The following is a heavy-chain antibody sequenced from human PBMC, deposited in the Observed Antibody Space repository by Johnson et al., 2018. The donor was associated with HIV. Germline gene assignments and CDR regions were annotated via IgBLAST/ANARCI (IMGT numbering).Heavy chain of an antibody. Sequence: VHLLESGGGVVRPGGSLRLSCAASGFTFDDYGMSWVRQAPGKGLEWVSGINWHGGSTGYADSVKGRFTISRDNDKNSLYLQMNSLRAEDTALYYCARALPYSSSHTDAFDIWVKGQWSPSLQ. CDR2: INWHGGST. CDR3: ARALPYSSSHTDAFDI. D-gene: IGHD6-6*01. J-gene: IGHJ3*02. CDR1: GFTFDDYG. V-gene: IGHV3-20*04.